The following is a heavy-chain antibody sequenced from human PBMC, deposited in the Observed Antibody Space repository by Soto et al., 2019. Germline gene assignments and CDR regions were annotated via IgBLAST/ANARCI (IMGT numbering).Heavy chain of an antibody. CDR2: INPNSGGT. CDR1: GYTFTGYY. J-gene: IGHJ4*02. D-gene: IGHD6-13*01. V-gene: IGHV1-2*04. CDR3: ARDLAAADY. Sequence: ASVKVSCKASGYTFTGYYMHWVRQAPGQGLEWIGWINPNSGGTNYAQKFQGWVTMTRDTSTSTVYMDLSSLRSDDTAVYYCARDLAAADYWGQGTLVTVSS.